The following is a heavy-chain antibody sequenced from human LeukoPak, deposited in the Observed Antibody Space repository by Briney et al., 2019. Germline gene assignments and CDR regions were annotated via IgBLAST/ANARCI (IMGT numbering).Heavy chain of an antibody. CDR3: ARDRGGSYHYYGMDV. Sequence: SETLSLTCTVSGGSISSGGYYWSWIRQHPGKGLEWIGCIYHSGTTYYNPSLKSRSTKSVDTSKSQFSLKLSSVTAADTAVYFCARDRGGSYHYYGMDVWGQGTTVTVSS. D-gene: IGHD6-25*01. CDR1: GGSISSGGYY. V-gene: IGHV4-31*03. J-gene: IGHJ6*02. CDR2: IYHSGTT.